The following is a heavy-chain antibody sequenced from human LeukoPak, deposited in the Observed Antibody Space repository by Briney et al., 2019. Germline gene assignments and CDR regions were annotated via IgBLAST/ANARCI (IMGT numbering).Heavy chain of an antibody. CDR3: ASSVSGYGDY. D-gene: IGHD5-12*01. CDR1: GGSISSYY. J-gene: IGHJ4*02. CDR2: IYYSGST. V-gene: IGHV4-59*01. Sequence: SETLSLTCTVSGGSISSYYWSWIRQPPGKGLEWIGYIYYSGSTNYNPSLKSRVTISVDTSKNQFSLKLSSVTAADTAVYYCASSVSGYGDYWGQGTLLTVSS.